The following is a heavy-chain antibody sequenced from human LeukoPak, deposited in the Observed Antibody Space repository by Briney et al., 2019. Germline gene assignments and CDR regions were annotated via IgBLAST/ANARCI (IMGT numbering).Heavy chain of an antibody. V-gene: IGHV1-2*02. D-gene: IGHD3-3*01. CDR1: GYTFTGYY. J-gene: IGHJ4*02. CDR3: AGERRDFWSGYRFDY. Sequence: ASVKVSCKASGYTFTGYYMHWVRQAPGRGLEWMGWINPNSGGTNYAQKFQGRVTMARDTSISTAYMELSRLRSDDTAVYYCAGERRDFWSGYRFDYWGQGTLVTVSS. CDR2: INPNSGGT.